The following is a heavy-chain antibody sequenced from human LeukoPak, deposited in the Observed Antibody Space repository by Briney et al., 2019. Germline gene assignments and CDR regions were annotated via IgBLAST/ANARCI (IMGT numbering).Heavy chain of an antibody. J-gene: IGHJ4*02. CDR3: ARHYCSGGSCYSFDN. CDR2: IYYSGST. V-gene: IGHV4-59*08. Sequence: SETLSLTCTVSGGSINSYYWSWIRQPPGKGLEWIGFIYYSGSTNYNPSLKSRLTISVDTSKNQFSLNLSSVTAPDTAVYYCARHYCSGGSCYSFDNWGQGTLVTVSS. CDR1: GGSINSYY. D-gene: IGHD2-15*01.